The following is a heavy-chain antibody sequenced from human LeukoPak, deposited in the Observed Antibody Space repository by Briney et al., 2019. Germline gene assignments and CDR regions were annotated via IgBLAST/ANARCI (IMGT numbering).Heavy chain of an antibody. CDR2: IQHDGGRT. Sequence: GGSLRLSCAASGFSFSTYTMNWVRQAPGKGLERVAGIQHDGGRTYYADSVKGRFIISRDNSKNTLYLQMNSLRAEDTALYYCAEEVGNTYPTFDYWGQGTLVTVSS. CDR3: AEEVGNTYPTFDY. J-gene: IGHJ4*02. CDR1: GFSFSTYT. D-gene: IGHD1-26*01. V-gene: IGHV3-30-3*01.